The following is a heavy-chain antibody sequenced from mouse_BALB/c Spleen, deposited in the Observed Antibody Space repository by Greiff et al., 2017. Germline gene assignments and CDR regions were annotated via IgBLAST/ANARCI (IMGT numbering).Heavy chain of an antibody. CDR1: GFDFSRYW. J-gene: IGHJ4*01. Sequence: EVKLQESGGGLVQPGGSLKLSCAASGFDFSRYWMSWVRQAPGKGLEWIGEINPDSSTINYTPSLKDKFIISRDNAKNTLYLQMSKVRSEDTALYYCARPLYYGSLYYAMDYWGQGTSVTVSS. CDR2: INPDSSTI. D-gene: IGHD1-1*01. CDR3: ARPLYYGSLYYAMDY. V-gene: IGHV4-1*02.